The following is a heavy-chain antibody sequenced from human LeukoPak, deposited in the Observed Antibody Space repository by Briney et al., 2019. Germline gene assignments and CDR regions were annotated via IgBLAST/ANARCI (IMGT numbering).Heavy chain of an antibody. J-gene: IGHJ4*02. CDR3: ARDSGSGNNDY. CDR2: ISAGNGDT. D-gene: IGHD1-26*01. Sequence: ASVKVSYKASGYTFTSYAIHWVRQAPGQRLEWMGWISAGNGDTKYSQNFQGRVTFISNTSATTAFMELSSLRSEDAAVNYCARDSGSGNNDYWGQGTLVTVSS. V-gene: IGHV1-3*01. CDR1: GYTFTSYA.